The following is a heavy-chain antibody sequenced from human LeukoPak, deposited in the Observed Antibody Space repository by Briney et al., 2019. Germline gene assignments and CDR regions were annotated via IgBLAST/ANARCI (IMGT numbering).Heavy chain of an antibody. Sequence: ASVKVSCKASGYTFTSYDINWVRQATGQGLEWMGWMNPNSGNTGYAQKFQGRVTMTRNTSISTAYMELSSLRSEDTAVYYCARAPVWNYNYYYMDVWGKGTTVTVSS. CDR1: GYTFTSYD. D-gene: IGHD1-1*01. J-gene: IGHJ6*03. CDR3: ARAPVWNYNYYYMDV. CDR2: MNPNSGNT. V-gene: IGHV1-8*01.